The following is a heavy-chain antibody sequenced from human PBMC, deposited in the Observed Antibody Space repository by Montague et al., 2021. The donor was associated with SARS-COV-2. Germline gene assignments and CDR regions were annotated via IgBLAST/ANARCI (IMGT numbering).Heavy chain of an antibody. Sequence: KKHSGSTNYNPSLKSRVIISVDTSKNQFSLKLSSVTAADTAVYYCARSGWGQHVRARDYYCCGRDVGGQGTTVSVSS. V-gene: IGHV4-34*01. CDR3: ARSGWGQHVRARDYYCCGRDV. D-gene: IGHD6-6*01. CDR2: KKHSGST. J-gene: IGHJ6*02.